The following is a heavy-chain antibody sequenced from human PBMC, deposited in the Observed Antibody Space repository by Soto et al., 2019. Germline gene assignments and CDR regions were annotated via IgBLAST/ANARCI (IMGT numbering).Heavy chain of an antibody. D-gene: IGHD2-21*02. Sequence: SETLSPTSALYAGSFTGYYSSCIRQPPGKGLEWIGEINHSGSTNYNPSLKRRVTISVDTSKNQVSLKLSSVTAADTAVYYCGIVVVTKGIQPMDYWGQGTLVTVSS. J-gene: IGHJ4*02. CDR2: INHSGST. CDR1: AGSFTGYY. CDR3: GIVVVTKGIQPMDY. V-gene: IGHV4-34*01.